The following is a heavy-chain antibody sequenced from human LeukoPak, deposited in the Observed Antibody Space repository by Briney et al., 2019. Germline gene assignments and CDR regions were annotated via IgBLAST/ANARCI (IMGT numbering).Heavy chain of an antibody. D-gene: IGHD4-17*01. J-gene: IGHJ5*02. CDR2: ISYDGSNK. V-gene: IGHV3-30*18. Sequence: GGSLRLSCAASGFSFSSYGMHWVRQAPGKGLEWVAVISYDGSNKYYVDSVKGRFTISRDNSKNTLYLQMNSLRAEDTAVYYCAKGGTTVTTYDFWWFDPWGQGTLVTVSS. CDR3: AKGGTTVTTYDFWWFDP. CDR1: GFSFSSYG.